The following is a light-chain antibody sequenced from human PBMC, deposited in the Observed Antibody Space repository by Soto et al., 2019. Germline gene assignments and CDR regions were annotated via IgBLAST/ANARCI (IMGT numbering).Light chain of an antibody. J-gene: IGKJ1*01. V-gene: IGKV1-39*01. CDR1: QSISSY. CDR3: QQSYSTPRT. CDR2: AAS. Sequence: DIQMTQSPSSLSASVGDRVTITCRASQSISSYLNWYQQKPGKAPKLLIYAASSLQSGVPSRFSGSGSGTDFTLTISSLQHEDFATYYCQQSYSTPRTLGQGTKGDIK.